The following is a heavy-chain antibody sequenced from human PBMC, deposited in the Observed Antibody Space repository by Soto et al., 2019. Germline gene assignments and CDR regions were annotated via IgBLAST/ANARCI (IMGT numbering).Heavy chain of an antibody. J-gene: IGHJ6*02. D-gene: IGHD6-13*01. V-gene: IGHV4-31*03. CDR3: ARDLGSSWDYYYYGMDV. CDR2: IYYSGST. CDR1: GGSISSGGYY. Sequence: SETLSLTCTVSGGSISSGGYYWSWIRQHPGKGLEWIGYIYYSGSTYYNPSLKSRVTISVDTSKNQFSLKLSSVTAADTAVYYCARDLGSSWDYYYYGMDVWGQVTRVTVSS.